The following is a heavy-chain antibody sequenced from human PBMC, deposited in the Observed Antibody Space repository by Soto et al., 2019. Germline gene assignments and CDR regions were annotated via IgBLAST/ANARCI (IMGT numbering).Heavy chain of an antibody. J-gene: IGHJ4*02. Sequence: QVQLVQSGAEVKKPGSSVKVSCKASGDTFSSYTISWVRQAPGQGLEWMGRIIPILDITNYAQKFQDTVTITADQATSTAYFERSSLRSDDTSVFYWAREPFGSGGFDHWGQGTLVTVSS. CDR2: IIPILDIT. D-gene: IGHD3-10*01. CDR3: AREPFGSGGFDH. CDR1: GDTFSSYT. V-gene: IGHV1-69*08.